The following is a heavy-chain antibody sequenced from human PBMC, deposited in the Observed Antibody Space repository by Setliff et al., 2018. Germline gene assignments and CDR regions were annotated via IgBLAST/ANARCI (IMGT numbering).Heavy chain of an antibody. Sequence: GASVKVSCKASGVAFSSYALTWVRQAPGQGLEWMGRIIPVIDTTDYAENFRGRVTMTTDMSTSTVYMELRTLRSDDTAVYSCARRPIALAGYRKGAFDIWGQGTMVTVSS. J-gene: IGHJ3*02. V-gene: IGHV1-69*04. CDR1: GVAFSSYA. D-gene: IGHD6-19*01. CDR3: ARRPIALAGYRKGAFDI. CDR2: IIPVIDTT.